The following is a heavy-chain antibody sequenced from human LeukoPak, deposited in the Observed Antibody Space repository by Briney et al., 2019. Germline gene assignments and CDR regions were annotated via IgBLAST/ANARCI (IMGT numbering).Heavy chain of an antibody. CDR2: ISSSSSYI. D-gene: IGHD3-9*01. CDR3: ARHYDILTGYYNSDWYFDL. V-gene: IGHV3-21*01. J-gene: IGHJ2*01. CDR1: GFTFSSYS. Sequence: GGSLRLSCAASGFTFSSYSMNWVRQAPGKGLEWVSSISSSSSYIYYADSVKGRFTISRDNAKNSLYLQMNSLRAEDTAVYYCARHYDILTGYYNSDWYFDLWGRGTLVTVSS.